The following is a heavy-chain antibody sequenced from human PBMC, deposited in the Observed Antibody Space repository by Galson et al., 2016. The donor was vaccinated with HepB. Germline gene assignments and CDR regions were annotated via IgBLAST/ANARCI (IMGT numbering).Heavy chain of an antibody. Sequence: SVKVSCKASGYTFIGHYIHWVRQAPEQGLEWMGWPVPKNGGTNYAQKFQGRVTMTRDSSISTVYMELSGLRPDDTAVYYCARGVLISERGAFDIWGQGTMVTVSS. CDR1: GYTFIGHY. J-gene: IGHJ3*02. CDR3: ARGVLISERGAFDI. CDR2: PVPKNGGT. V-gene: IGHV1-2*02. D-gene: IGHD1-1*01.